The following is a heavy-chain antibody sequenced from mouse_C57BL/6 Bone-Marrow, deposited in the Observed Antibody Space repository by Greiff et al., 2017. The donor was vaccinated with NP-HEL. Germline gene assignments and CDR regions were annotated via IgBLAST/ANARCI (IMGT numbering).Heavy chain of an antibody. CDR2: IYPGSGST. Sequence: QVQLQQPGAELVKPGASVKMSCKASGYTFTSYWITWVKQRPGQGLEWIGDIYPGSGSTNYNEKFKSKATLTVDTSSSTAYMQLSSLTSEDSAVYFYAPSYCYSCHWYFAVWGTGTTVTVSS. D-gene: IGHD2-12*01. J-gene: IGHJ1*03. V-gene: IGHV1-55*01. CDR3: APSYCYSCHWYFAV. CDR1: GYTFTSYW.